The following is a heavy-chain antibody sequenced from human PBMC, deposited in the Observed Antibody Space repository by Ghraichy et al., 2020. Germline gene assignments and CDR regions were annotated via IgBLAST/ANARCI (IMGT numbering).Heavy chain of an antibody. Sequence: SVKVSCKASGGTFSSYAISWVRQAPGQGLEWMGGIIPIFGTANYAQKFQGRVTITADESTSTAYMELSSLRSEDTAVYYCARGGFVTFGEGKIWFDPWGQGTLVTVSS. CDR2: IIPIFGTA. CDR3: ARGGFVTFGEGKIWFDP. D-gene: IGHD2-21*01. CDR1: GGTFSSYA. V-gene: IGHV1-69*13. J-gene: IGHJ5*02.